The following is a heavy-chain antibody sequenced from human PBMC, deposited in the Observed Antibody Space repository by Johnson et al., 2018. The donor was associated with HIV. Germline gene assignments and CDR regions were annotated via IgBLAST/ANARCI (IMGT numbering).Heavy chain of an antibody. CDR1: GFTFSSCA. D-gene: IGHD1-26*01. CDR3: VTADRGSA. CDR2: ISGSNAST. V-gene: IGHV3-23*04. J-gene: IGHJ3*01. Sequence: VQLVESGGGVVQPGRSLGLSCAASGFTFSSCAMSWVRQAPGNGLEWVSGISGSNASTYYADSVKGRFTISRDNSKNTLFLQMNSLRVQDTAIYYCVTADRGSAWGQGTTVTVSS.